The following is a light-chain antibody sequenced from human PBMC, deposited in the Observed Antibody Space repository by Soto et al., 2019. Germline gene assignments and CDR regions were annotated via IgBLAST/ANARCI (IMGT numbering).Light chain of an antibody. V-gene: IGKV1-5*01. CDR1: QSISSW. CDR3: QQYNTYSQT. J-gene: IGKJ1*01. Sequence: DIQVTRSPSTLSASVGDRVTITCRASQSISSWLAWYQQKPGKAPKLLIYDASTLEGGVPSRFSGSGSGTEFTLTSSSLQPDDFATYYCQQYNTYSQTFGQGTKVDIK. CDR2: DAS.